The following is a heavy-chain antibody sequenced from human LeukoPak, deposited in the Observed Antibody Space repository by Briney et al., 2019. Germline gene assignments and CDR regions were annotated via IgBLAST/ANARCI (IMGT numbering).Heavy chain of an antibody. D-gene: IGHD3-3*01. CDR1: GFSFSNYN. CDR2: IYSSGST. V-gene: IGHV3-53*01. Sequence: GGSLRLSCAASGFSFSNYNMSWVRQAPGKGLEWVSVIYSSGSTYYADSVKGRFTISRDNSKNTLYLQMNSLRAEDTAVYYCARGPSYYDFWSGYLNGYFDYWGQGTLVTVSS. J-gene: IGHJ4*02. CDR3: ARGPSYYDFWSGYLNGYFDY.